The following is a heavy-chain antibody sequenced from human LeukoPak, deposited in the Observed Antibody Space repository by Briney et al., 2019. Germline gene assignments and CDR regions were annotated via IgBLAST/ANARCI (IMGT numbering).Heavy chain of an antibody. J-gene: IGHJ6*02. CDR1: GFTFSSYE. CDR2: ITSSGRII. D-gene: IGHD3-10*01. V-gene: IGHV3-48*03. CDR3: ASTGGYGSGTYDYYYFGMDV. Sequence: GGSLRLSCAASGFTFSSYEMNWVRRAPGKGLEWVAYITSSGRIIYYADSVKGRFTISRDNAKNSLYLQMNSLRAEDTAVYYCASTGGYGSGTYDYYYFGMDVWGQGTTVTVSS.